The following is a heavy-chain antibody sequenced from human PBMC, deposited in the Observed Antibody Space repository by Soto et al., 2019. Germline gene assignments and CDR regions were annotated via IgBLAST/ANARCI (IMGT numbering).Heavy chain of an antibody. CDR2: ISYDGKQT. V-gene: IGHV3-30*03. CDR3: ARDGWGSNWYFDL. D-gene: IGHD3-16*01. Sequence: GGSLRLSCAASGFTFSSYAMSWVRQAPGKGLEWVAVISYDGKQTYYADSVKGRFTISKDKSKRTLFLQMNSLRVDDTAVYYCARDGWGSNWYFDLWGRGTLVTVS. J-gene: IGHJ2*01. CDR1: GFTFSSYA.